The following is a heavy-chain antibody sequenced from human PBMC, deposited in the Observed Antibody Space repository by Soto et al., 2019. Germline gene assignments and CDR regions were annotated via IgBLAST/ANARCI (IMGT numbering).Heavy chain of an antibody. CDR2: TYYRSKWYN. Sequence: PSQTLSLTCAISGDSASSNSAAWNWIRQSPSRGLEWLGRTYYRSKWYNDYAVSVKSRITINPDTSKNQFSLQLNSVTPEDTAVYYCARGRLLAAAGSNWFDPWGQGTLVTVSS. D-gene: IGHD6-13*01. CDR3: ARGRLLAAAGSNWFDP. CDR1: GDSASSNSAA. V-gene: IGHV6-1*01. J-gene: IGHJ5*02.